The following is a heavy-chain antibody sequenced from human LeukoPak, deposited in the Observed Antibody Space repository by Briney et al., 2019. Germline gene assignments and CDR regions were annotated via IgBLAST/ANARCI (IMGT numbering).Heavy chain of an antibody. Sequence: GGSLRLSCAASGFTFSSYSMNWVRQAPGKGPEWVSSISSSSSYIYYADSVKGRFTISRDSAKNSLYLQMNSLRAEDTAVYYCARDGGGNSFDYWGQGTLVTVSS. CDR1: GFTFSSYS. D-gene: IGHD4-23*01. V-gene: IGHV3-21*01. J-gene: IGHJ4*02. CDR2: ISSSSSYI. CDR3: ARDGGGNSFDY.